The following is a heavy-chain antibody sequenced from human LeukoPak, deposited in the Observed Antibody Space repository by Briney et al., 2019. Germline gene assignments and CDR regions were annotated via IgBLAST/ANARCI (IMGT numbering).Heavy chain of an antibody. J-gene: IGHJ5*02. CDR2: INHSGST. V-gene: IGHV4-34*01. CDR1: GGSFSGYY. Sequence: SETLSLTCAVYGGSFSGYYWSWIRQPPGKGLEWIGEINHSGSTNYNPSLKSRVTVSVDTSKNQFSLKLSSVTAADTAVYYCARHRYTSGWKNWFDPWGQGTLVTVSS. CDR3: ARHRYTSGWKNWFDP. D-gene: IGHD6-19*01.